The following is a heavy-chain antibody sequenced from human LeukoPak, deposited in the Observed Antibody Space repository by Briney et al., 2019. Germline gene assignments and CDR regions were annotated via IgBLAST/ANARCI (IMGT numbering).Heavy chain of an antibody. J-gene: IGHJ5*02. V-gene: IGHV3-30*02. CDR3: AKDLIRDLWFGES. CDR2: IRYVGGET. D-gene: IGHD3-10*01. CDR1: GFTFSNFT. Sequence: GGSLRLSCAASGFTFSNFTMHWVRQAPGKGLEWVSFIRYVGGETFYADSVKGRFTISRDNFENTLYLQMNSLRPEDTAVYYCAKDLIRDLWFGESWGQGTLFTVSS.